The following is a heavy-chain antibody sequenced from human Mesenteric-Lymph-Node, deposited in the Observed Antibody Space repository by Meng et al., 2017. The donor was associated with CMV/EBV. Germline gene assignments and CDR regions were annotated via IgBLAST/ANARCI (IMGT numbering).Heavy chain of an antibody. D-gene: IGHD6-19*01. V-gene: IGHV3-33*08. CDR3: ATAIEVALDY. J-gene: IGHJ4*02. CDR2: IWYDGSKT. CDR1: GFTFSSYV. Sequence: GESLKISCAASGFTFSSYVMHWVRQAPGKGLEWVAVIWYDGSKTYYADSVNGRFTISRDNSKRMLYLEMTSLRAEDTAVYYCATAIEVALDYWGRGTPVTVSS.